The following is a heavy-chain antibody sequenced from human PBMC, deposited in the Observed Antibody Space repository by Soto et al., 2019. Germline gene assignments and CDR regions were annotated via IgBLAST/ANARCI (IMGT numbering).Heavy chain of an antibody. CDR1: GGSISSSNW. V-gene: IGHV4-4*02. D-gene: IGHD5-18*01. Sequence: SETLSLTCAVSGGSISSSNWWSWVRQPPGKGLEWIGEIYHSGSTNYNPSLKSRATISVDKSKNQFSLKLSSVTAADTAVYYCARVRRIQLWLWDYFDYWGQGTLVTVSS. J-gene: IGHJ4*02. CDR2: IYHSGST. CDR3: ARVRRIQLWLWDYFDY.